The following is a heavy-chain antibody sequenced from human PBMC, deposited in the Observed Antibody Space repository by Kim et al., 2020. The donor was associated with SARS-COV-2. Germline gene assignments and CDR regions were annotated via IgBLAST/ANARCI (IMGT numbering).Heavy chain of an antibody. D-gene: IGHD3-16*01. V-gene: IGHV1-69*08. CDR2: IIPFLDAT. CDR1: EDIFNTYS. Sequence: SVKVSCRASEDIFNTYSIHWIRQAPGQGLQWMGRIIPFLDATTSDQSFQCRVAMTAHRSSKTAYLEVTTLTSNDSAVYYCARGGATSSSSGLDVWGQGTTVTVSS. J-gene: IGHJ6*02. CDR3: ARGGATSSSSGLDV.